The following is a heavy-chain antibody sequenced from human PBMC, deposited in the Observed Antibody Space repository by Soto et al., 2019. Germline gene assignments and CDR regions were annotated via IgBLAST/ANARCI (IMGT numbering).Heavy chain of an antibody. Sequence: ASVKVSCKASGGTFSSHVISWVRQAPGQGLEWMGGIIPVLGTANYAQNFQGGVTITADKSTSTAYMELSTLGSEDTAVYYCAREPRYNWNYGGGYYFDYWGQGTLVTVSS. CDR2: IIPVLGTA. CDR1: GGTFSSHV. V-gene: IGHV1-69*10. J-gene: IGHJ4*02. D-gene: IGHD1-7*01. CDR3: AREPRYNWNYGGGYYFDY.